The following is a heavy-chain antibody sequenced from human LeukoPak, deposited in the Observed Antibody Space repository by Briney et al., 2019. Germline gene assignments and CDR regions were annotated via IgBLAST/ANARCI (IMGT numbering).Heavy chain of an antibody. V-gene: IGHV3-64D*09. Sequence: GGSLRLSCSASGFTFSSYAMHWVRQAPGKGLEYVSTISSSGGSTYYIDSVKGRFTISRDSSKNTLYLQMSSLRAEDTAVNYCSALGGGWLDAFDIWGQGTMVTVSS. J-gene: IGHJ3*02. CDR3: SALGGGWLDAFDI. CDR1: GFTFSSYA. D-gene: IGHD5-24*01. CDR2: ISSSGGST.